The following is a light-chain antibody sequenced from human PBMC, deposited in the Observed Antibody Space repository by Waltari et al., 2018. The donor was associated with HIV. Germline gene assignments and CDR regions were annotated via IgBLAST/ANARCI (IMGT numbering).Light chain of an antibody. J-gene: IGKJ4*01. V-gene: IGKV1-9*01. CDR2: DVS. CDR3: QQLHTFPLT. Sequence: DIQLTQSPSFLSASVGDRVTVACRASQDLSGFLVWYQQKPGTAPRLLIYDVSTWYSGVPSRFRGSESGTEYTLTISSLQPEDFASYYCQQLHTFPLTFGVGTNV. CDR1: QDLSGF.